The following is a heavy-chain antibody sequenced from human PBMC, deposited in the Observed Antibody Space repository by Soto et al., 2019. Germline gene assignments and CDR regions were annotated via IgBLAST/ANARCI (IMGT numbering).Heavy chain of an antibody. V-gene: IGHV3-11*06. CDR3: ARHHYGPGGFDP. D-gene: IGHD3-10*01. CDR2: ISSSSSYT. Sequence: PGGSLRLSCAASGFTFCDYYMSWIRQAPGKGLEWVSCISSSSSYTNYADSVKGRFTISRDNAKNSLYLQMNSLRAEDTAVYNWARHHYGPGGFDPGAEGPLVTVPS. J-gene: IGHJ5*02. CDR1: GFTFCDYY.